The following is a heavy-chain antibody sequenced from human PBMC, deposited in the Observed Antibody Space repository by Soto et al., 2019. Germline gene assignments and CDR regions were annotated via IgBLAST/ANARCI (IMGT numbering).Heavy chain of an antibody. CDR3: AKDIFGRRYSSWLGDYYYYGMDV. Sequence: GGSLRLSCAASGFTFDDYAMHWVRQAPGKGLEWVSLISWDGGSTYYADSVKGRFTISRDNSKNPLYLQMNSLRAEDTALYYCAKDIFGRRYSSWLGDYYYYGMDVWGQGTTVTVSS. D-gene: IGHD6-13*01. J-gene: IGHJ6*02. V-gene: IGHV3-43D*04. CDR2: ISWDGGST. CDR1: GFTFDDYA.